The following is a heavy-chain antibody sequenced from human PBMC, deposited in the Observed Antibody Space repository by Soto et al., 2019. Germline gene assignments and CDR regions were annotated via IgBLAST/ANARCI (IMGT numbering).Heavy chain of an antibody. Sequence: SETLSLTCIVSGGSVSSGSYYWSWIRQPPGKGLEWIGFIYYTGRTSYNTSLKSRVTISVDTSKNQFSLKLSSVTAADTAVYFCATMSSSGYPLDYWGRGTLVTVSS. V-gene: IGHV4-61*01. CDR2: IYYTGRT. J-gene: IGHJ4*02. CDR3: ATMSSSGYPLDY. D-gene: IGHD3-22*01. CDR1: GGSVSSGSYY.